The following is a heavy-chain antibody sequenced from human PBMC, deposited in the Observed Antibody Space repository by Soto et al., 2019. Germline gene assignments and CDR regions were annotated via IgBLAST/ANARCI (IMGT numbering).Heavy chain of an antibody. V-gene: IGHV5-10-1*01. CDR3: ARVGSSSIY. J-gene: IGHJ4*02. Sequence: PGESLKISCQGSGYDFTIYWITWVRQMPGKGLEWMGRIDPSDSQTNYSPSFQGHVTISADKSINTAYLQWRGLKASDTAIYYCARVGSSSIYWGQGTRGTV. D-gene: IGHD6-6*01. CDR1: GYDFTIYW. CDR2: IDPSDSQT.